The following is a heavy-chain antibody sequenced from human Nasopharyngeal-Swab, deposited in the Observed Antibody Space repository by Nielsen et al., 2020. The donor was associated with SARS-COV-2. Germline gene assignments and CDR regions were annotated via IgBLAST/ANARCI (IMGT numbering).Heavy chain of an antibody. CDR1: GASISSSINY. CDR2: VSYSGTA. J-gene: IGHJ4*02. V-gene: IGHV4-39*07. CDR3: ARDESGDYLGLPFDY. Sequence: SETLSLTCTVSGASISSSINYWGWIRQSPQKGLEWIRTVSYSGTANYNPSLNSRVTISVDTSKNQFSLKLISVTAADTAVYYCARDESGDYLGLPFDYWGQGTLVTVSS. D-gene: IGHD4-17*01.